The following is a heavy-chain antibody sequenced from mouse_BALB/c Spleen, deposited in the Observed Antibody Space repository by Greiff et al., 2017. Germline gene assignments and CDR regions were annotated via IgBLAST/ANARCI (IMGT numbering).Heavy chain of an antibody. D-gene: IGHD1-1*01. Sequence: EVNVVESGAELVKPGASVKLSCTASGFNIKDTYMHWVKQRPEQGLEWIGRIDPANGNTKYDPKFQGKATITADTSSNTAYLQLSSLTSEDTAVYCCATTVVADYFDYWGQGTTLTVSS. J-gene: IGHJ2*01. V-gene: IGHV14-3*02. CDR1: GFNIKDTY. CDR2: IDPANGNT. CDR3: ATTVVADYFDY.